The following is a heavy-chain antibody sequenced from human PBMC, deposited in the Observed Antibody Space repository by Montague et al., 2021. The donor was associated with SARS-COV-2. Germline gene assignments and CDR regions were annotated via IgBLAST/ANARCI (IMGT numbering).Heavy chain of an antibody. D-gene: IGHD4-23*01. J-gene: IGHJ4*02. CDR2: IYTSGST. CDR3: ARGGGGFALDY. V-gene: IGHV4-61*02. Sequence: TLSLTCTVSGGSISSGSYYWSWLRQPAGKGLEWIGRIYTSGSTNYNPSLKSRVTISVATSKNQFSLQLRSMTAADTAVCYCARGGGGFALDYWGRGTLVTVSS. CDR1: GGSISSGSYY.